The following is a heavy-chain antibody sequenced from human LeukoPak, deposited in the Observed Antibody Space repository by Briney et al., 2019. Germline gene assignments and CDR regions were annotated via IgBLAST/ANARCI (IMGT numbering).Heavy chain of an antibody. CDR3: ARRSGVWDSSSVIDY. V-gene: IGHV4-39*01. Sequence: PSETLSLTCSVSGVSFGSNSYYWVWIRQPPGKGLEWIGSIAYNGSTYYNSSLRTRVTISKDTPKNKFSLTLTSMTAADAAVYYCARRSGVWDSSSVIDYWSRGTLVTVSS. J-gene: IGHJ4*01. CDR2: IAYNGST. CDR1: GVSFGSNSYY. D-gene: IGHD6-13*01.